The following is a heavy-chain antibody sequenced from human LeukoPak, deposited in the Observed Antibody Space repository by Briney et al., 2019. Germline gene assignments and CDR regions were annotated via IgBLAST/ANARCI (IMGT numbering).Heavy chain of an antibody. CDR1: GDSLRSHF. CDR3: PRDASRDPRLSSYFLDF. J-gene: IGHJ6*03. CDR2: IHHSGMP. V-gene: IGHV4-59*11. Sequence: SETLSLTCGVSGDSLRSHFWSWIRQPPGKGVEWIGYIHHSGMPSYNSALKSRATLSIDTSNNKVSLKRTSVTAADTAFYFCPRDASRDPRLSSYFLDFWRDATAFTVSS. D-gene: IGHD2/OR15-2a*01.